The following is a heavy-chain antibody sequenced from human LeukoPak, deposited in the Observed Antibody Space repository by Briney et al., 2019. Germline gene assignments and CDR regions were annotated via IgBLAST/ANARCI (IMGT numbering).Heavy chain of an antibody. CDR2: INHSGSI. J-gene: IGHJ4*02. Sequence: SETLSLTCAVYGGSFSGYYWIWIPQPPGKGLEWIGEINHSGSIIYNPSLQSRVTISVDTSKIQFSLKLSPVSAADTAVYYCARGSRTPDHWGQGTLVTVSS. CDR1: GGSFSGYY. V-gene: IGHV4-34*01. CDR3: ARGSRTPDH.